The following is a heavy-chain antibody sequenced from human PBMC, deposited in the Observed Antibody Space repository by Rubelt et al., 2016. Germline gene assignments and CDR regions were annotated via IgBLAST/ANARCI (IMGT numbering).Heavy chain of an antibody. CDR2: INTVTGNP. J-gene: IGHJ4*02. CDR3: ARDAATIQLDY. D-gene: IGHD5-24*01. V-gene: IGHV7-4-1*02. Sequence: GQGLEWMGYINTVTGNPTYAQDFTGRFVFSLDTSVSTAFLQISRLKADDTAVYYCARDAATIQLDYWGQGALVTVSS.